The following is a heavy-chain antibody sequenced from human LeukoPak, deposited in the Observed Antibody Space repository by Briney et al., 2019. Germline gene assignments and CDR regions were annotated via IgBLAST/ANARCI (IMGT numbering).Heavy chain of an antibody. CDR1: GFTFSSYA. V-gene: IGHV3-30*04. D-gene: IGHD5-12*01. CDR3: ARGGRDVVATIEDY. J-gene: IGHJ4*02. Sequence: GGSLRLSCAASGFTFSSYAMHWVRQAPDKGLEWVAVISYDGSNKYYADSVKGRFTISRDNSKNTLYLQMNSLRAEDTAVYYCARGGRDVVATIEDYWGQGTLVTVSS. CDR2: ISYDGSNK.